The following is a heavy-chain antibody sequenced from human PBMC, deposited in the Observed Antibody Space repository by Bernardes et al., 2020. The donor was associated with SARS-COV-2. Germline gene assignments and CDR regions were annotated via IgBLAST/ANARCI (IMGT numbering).Heavy chain of an antibody. J-gene: IGHJ6*02. CDR3: ATAGHTYGYRSVNYYGLDV. D-gene: IGHD5-18*01. CDR2: VHTSENT. CDR1: GGSITSGDFF. V-gene: IGHV4-61*02. Sequence: SETLSLTCTVSGGSITSGDFFWSWIRHPAGKGLEWIGRVHTSENTNYNPSLENRATILFDRANNQFSLRLTSVTAADSAIYYCATAGHTYGYRSVNYYGLDVWGQGTTVTVSS.